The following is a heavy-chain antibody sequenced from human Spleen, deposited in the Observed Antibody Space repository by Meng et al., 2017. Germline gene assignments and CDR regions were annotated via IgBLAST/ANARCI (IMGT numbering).Heavy chain of an antibody. CDR2: ISGNSGKI. Sequence: SLKISCAASGFTFDDFGMHWVRQAPGKGLEWVSGISGNSGKIAYADSVRGRFTISRDNAKDSLYLQMNSLRAEDTAIYYCARRKPIAVAGFDYWGQGTLVTVSS. V-gene: IGHV3-9*01. CDR3: ARRKPIAVAGFDY. D-gene: IGHD6-19*01. CDR1: GFTFDDFG. J-gene: IGHJ4*02.